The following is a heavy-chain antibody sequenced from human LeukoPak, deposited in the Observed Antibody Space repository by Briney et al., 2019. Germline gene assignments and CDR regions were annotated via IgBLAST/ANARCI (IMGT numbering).Heavy chain of an antibody. CDR1: GGSISSGCYY. J-gene: IGHJ3*02. CDR3: ARVEHYYDSSGYYLGAFDI. D-gene: IGHD3-22*01. CDR2: IYTSGST. Sequence: PSETLSLTCTVSGGSISSGCYYWSWIRQPAGKGLECIGRIYTSGSTNYNPSLKSRVTISVDTSKNQFSLKLSSVTAADTAVYYCARVEHYYDSSGYYLGAFDIWGQGTMVTVSS. V-gene: IGHV4-61*02.